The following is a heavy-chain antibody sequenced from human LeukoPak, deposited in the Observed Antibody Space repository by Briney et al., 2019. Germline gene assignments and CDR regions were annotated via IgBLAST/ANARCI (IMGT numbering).Heavy chain of an antibody. CDR1: GFIFSGYA. V-gene: IGHV3-73*01. J-gene: IGHJ6*03. CDR3: TRFRGDYYYMDV. CDR2: IRSKANSYAT. Sequence: PGGSLRLSCAASGFIFSGYAMHWVRQGSGKGLEWVGRIRSKANSYATAYAASVKGRFTISRDDLKNTACLQMNSLKTEDTAVYYCTRFRGDYYYMDVWGEGTTVTVSS.